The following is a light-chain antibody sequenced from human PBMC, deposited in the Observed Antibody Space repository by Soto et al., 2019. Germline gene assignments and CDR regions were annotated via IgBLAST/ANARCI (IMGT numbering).Light chain of an antibody. V-gene: IGKV2-24*01. Sequence: DLVLTQRPLSSPVTLGQPASISCRSSQSLVHADGNTYLSWLQQRPGQPPSLLIYKISNRLSGVPDRFSGSGAGTYFTLNISRVEADDVGIYYCMQATQYPRAFGQGTKVEI. CDR2: KIS. CDR1: QSLVHADGNTY. J-gene: IGKJ1*01. CDR3: MQATQYPRA.